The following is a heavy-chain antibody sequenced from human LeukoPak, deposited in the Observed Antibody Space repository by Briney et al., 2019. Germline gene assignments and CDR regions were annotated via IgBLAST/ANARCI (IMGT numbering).Heavy chain of an antibody. D-gene: IGHD2-15*01. CDR3: VRLLDRDY. Sequence: PGGSLRLSCAASGFTFTNYWIHWVRQAPGKGLVWVSRINSDGSITHYADSVKSRFTISRDNAKNTVYLQMNSLRAEDTAVYYCVRLLDRDYWGQGTLVTVSS. J-gene: IGHJ4*02. CDR1: GFTFTNYW. CDR2: INSDGSIT. V-gene: IGHV3-74*01.